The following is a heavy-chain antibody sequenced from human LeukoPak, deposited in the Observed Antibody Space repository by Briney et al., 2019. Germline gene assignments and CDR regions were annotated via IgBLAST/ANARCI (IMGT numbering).Heavy chain of an antibody. CDR1: GGSISSSSYY. J-gene: IGHJ6*03. D-gene: IGHD5-18*01. V-gene: IGHV4-39*01. CDR3: ARHGGDSYGRGGGGGPRVGYYYYMDV. Sequence: PSETLSLTCTVSGGSISSSSYYWGWIRQPPGKGLEWIGSIYYSGSTYYNPSLKSRVTISVDTSKNQFSLKLSSVTAADTAVYYCARHGGDSYGRGGGGGPRVGYYYYMDVWGKGTTVTVSS. CDR2: IYYSGST.